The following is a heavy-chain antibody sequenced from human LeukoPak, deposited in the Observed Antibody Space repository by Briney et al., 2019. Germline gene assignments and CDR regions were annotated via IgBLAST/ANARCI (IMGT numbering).Heavy chain of an antibody. CDR2: IRYDGSNK. D-gene: IGHD6-6*01. Sequence: GGSLRLSCAASGFTFSSYGMHWVRQAPGKGLEWVAFIRYDGSNKYYADSVKGRFTISRDNSKNTLYLQMNSLRAEDTAVYYCAKVGPYSSSSLYFQHWGQGTLVTVSS. CDR3: AKVGPYSSSSLYFQH. J-gene: IGHJ1*01. V-gene: IGHV3-30*02. CDR1: GFTFSSYG.